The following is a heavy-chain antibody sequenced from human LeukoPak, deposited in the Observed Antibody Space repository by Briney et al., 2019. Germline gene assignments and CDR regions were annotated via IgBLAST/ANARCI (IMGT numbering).Heavy chain of an antibody. CDR2: IGFTGTYI. J-gene: IGHJ5*02. CDR3: ARDLGGLPVAIPSWLDP. V-gene: IGHV3-21*01. CDR1: GFTFSSYS. Sequence: GGSLRLSCAASGFTFSSYSMNWVRQAPGKGLEWVSPIGFTGTYIYYADSVRGRFTISRDNAKNSLYLQMNSLRAEDTAVYYCARDLGGLPVAIPSWLDPWGQGTLVTVSS. D-gene: IGHD2-2*01.